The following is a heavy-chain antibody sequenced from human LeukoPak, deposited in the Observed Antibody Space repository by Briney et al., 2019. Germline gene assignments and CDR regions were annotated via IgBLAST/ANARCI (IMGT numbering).Heavy chain of an antibody. J-gene: IGHJ3*02. CDR1: GFTFSSYG. Sequence: PGGSLRLSCAASGFTFSSYGMHWVRQAPGKGLEWVAVIWYDGSNKYYADSVKGRFTISRDNAKKSLYLQMHSLRAEDTAVYYCARDSHKFDSSGYYPDAFDIWGQGTMVTVSS. CDR2: IWYDGSNK. CDR3: ARDSHKFDSSGYYPDAFDI. V-gene: IGHV3-33*01. D-gene: IGHD3-22*01.